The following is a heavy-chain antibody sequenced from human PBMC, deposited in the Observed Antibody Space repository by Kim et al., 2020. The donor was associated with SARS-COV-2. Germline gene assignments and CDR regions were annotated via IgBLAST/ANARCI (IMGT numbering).Heavy chain of an antibody. J-gene: IGHJ4*02. CDR1: GGSFSGYY. D-gene: IGHD6-13*01. CDR3: ARGPVIAAAGGFDY. Sequence: SETLSLTCAVYGGSFSGYYWSWIRQPPGKGLEWIGEINHSGSTNYNPSLKSRVTISVDTSKNQFSLKLSSVTAADTAVYYCARGPVIAAAGGFDYWGQGTLVTVSS. V-gene: IGHV4-34*01. CDR2: INHSGST.